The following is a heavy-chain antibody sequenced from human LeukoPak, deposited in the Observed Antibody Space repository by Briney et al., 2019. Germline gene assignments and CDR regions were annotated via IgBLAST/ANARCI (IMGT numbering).Heavy chain of an antibody. V-gene: IGHV1-2*02. Sequence: GASVKVSCKASGYTFTGYYMHWVRQAPGQGLEWMGWINPNSGGTNYAQKFQGRVTMTRDTSISTAYMELSRLRSDDTAVYYCARDPGYYGSGSQGYFDYWGQGTLVTVSS. D-gene: IGHD3-10*01. CDR2: INPNSGGT. CDR3: ARDPGYYGSGSQGYFDY. CDR1: GYTFTGYY. J-gene: IGHJ4*02.